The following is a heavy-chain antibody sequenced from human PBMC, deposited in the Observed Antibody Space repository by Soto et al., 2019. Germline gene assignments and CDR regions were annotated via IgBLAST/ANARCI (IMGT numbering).Heavy chain of an antibody. D-gene: IGHD5-12*01. CDR2: INHSGST. Sequence: QVQLQQWGAGLLKPSETLSLTCAVYGGSFSGYYWSWIRQPPGKGLEWIGEINHSGSTNYNPSLKSRVTISVDTSKNQSSLKLSSVTAADTAVYYCARGMAWRKGMDVWGQGTTVTVSS. V-gene: IGHV4-34*01. J-gene: IGHJ6*02. CDR3: ARGMAWRKGMDV. CDR1: GGSFSGYY.